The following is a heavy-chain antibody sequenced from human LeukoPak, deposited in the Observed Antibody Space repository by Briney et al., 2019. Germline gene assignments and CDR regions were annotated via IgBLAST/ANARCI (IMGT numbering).Heavy chain of an antibody. CDR1: GFTFDDYA. J-gene: IGHJ3*02. CDR3: ARDGYNFCAFDI. CDR2: ISWNSGSI. Sequence: GGSLRLSCAASGFTFDDYAMHWVRQATGKGLEGVSGISWNSGSIGYADSVKGRFTIYRDNAKNSLYLQMNSLRAEDTAVYYCARDGYNFCAFDIWGQGTMVSVSS. D-gene: IGHD5-24*01. V-gene: IGHV3-9*01.